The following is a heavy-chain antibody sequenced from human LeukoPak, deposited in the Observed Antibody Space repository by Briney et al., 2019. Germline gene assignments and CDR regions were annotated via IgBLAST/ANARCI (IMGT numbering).Heavy chain of an antibody. CDR1: GYTFTSYG. V-gene: IGHV1-18*04. Sequence: PGASVKVSCKASGYTFTSYGISWVRQAPGQGLEWMGWISAYNGNTNYAQKLQGRVTMTTDTSTSTAYMELRSLRSDDTAVYYCARGQYYDFWSGYYLFDYWGQGTLVTVSS. D-gene: IGHD3-3*01. CDR3: ARGQYYDFWSGYYLFDY. J-gene: IGHJ4*02. CDR2: ISAYNGNT.